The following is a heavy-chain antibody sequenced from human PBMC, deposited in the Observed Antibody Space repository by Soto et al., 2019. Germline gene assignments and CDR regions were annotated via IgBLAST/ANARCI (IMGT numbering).Heavy chain of an antibody. Sequence: GESLKISCKGSGYSFTDYWIGWVRQMPWKGLEWMGIIYPGDSDTRYSPSFQGQVTISADKSISTAYLQWSSLKASDTAMYYCARCSGSGNFFSYGMDVWGQGTTVTV. J-gene: IGHJ6*02. V-gene: IGHV5-51*01. CDR3: ARCSGSGNFFSYGMDV. CDR1: GYSFTDYW. D-gene: IGHD3-10*01. CDR2: IYPGDSDT.